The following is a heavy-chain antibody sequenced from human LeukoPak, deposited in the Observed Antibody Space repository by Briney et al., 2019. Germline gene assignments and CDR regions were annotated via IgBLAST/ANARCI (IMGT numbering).Heavy chain of an antibody. CDR3: TTGSAFDI. V-gene: IGHV3-15*01. CDR1: GFTFSDAW. Sequence: GGSLRLSCTASGFTFSDAWMSWVRQSPGKGLEWVGRVKRKNDGGTIDYAAPVKGRFTISRDDSKDTLFLQMNSLKIEDTAVYFCTTGSAFDIWGQGTMVTVS. CDR2: VKRKNDGGTI. J-gene: IGHJ3*02.